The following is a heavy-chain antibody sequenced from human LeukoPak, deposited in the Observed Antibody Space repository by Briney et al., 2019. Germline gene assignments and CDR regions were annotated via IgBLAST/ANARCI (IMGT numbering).Heavy chain of an antibody. CDR3: ARQQTSYSSRWQTFDY. D-gene: IGHD6-13*01. J-gene: IGHJ4*02. CDR1: GYSFTSYW. CDR2: IYPGDSDT. Sequence: GESLKISCKGSGYSFTSYWIGWVRQMPGKGLEWMGIIYPGDSDTRYSPSFQGQVTISADKSISTAYLQWSSLKASDTAMYYCARQQTSYSSRWQTFDYWGQGTLVTVSS. V-gene: IGHV5-51*01.